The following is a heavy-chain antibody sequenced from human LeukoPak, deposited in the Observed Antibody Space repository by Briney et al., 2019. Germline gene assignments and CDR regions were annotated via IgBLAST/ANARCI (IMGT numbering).Heavy chain of an antibody. CDR2: ISGSGGST. J-gene: IGHJ4*02. CDR3: AKGLGYSGYDNYFDY. D-gene: IGHD5-12*01. V-gene: IGHV3-23*01. Sequence: PGGSLRLSCAASGFTFSSYAMSWVRQAPGKGLEWVSAISGSGGSTYCADSVKGRFTISRDNSKNTLYLQMNSLRAEDTAVYYCAKGLGYSGYDNYFDYWGQGTLVTVSS. CDR1: GFTFSSYA.